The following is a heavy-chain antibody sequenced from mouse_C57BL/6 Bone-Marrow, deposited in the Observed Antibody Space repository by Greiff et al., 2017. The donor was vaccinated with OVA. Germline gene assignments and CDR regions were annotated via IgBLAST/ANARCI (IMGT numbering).Heavy chain of an antibody. V-gene: IGHV2-2*01. J-gene: IGHJ2*01. CDR3: GRKPTYFDY. D-gene: IGHD2-10*01. CDR1: GFSLTSYG. CDR2: IWSGGST. Sequence: QVQLQQSGPGLVQPSQSLSITCTVSGFSLTSYGVHWVRQSPGKGLEWLGVIWSGGSTDYNAAFISRLSISKDNSKSQVFFKMNSLQAEDTARYYCGRKPTYFDYWGQGTTLTVSS.